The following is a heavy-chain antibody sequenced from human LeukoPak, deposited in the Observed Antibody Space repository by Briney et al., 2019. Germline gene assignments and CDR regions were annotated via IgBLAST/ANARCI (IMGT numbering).Heavy chain of an antibody. CDR2: ISAGGDST. V-gene: IGHV3-23*01. J-gene: IGHJ4*02. D-gene: IGHD5-18*01. CDR1: GFTFSSDA. CDR3: AKDKGIHGAEVFDY. Sequence: GGSLRLSCAASGFTFSSDAMTWVRQAPGKGLEWVSTISAGGDSTYYANSVKGRFTISRDNSKNTLYLQVNSLRAEDTAVYYCAKDKGIHGAEVFDYWGQGTLVTVTS.